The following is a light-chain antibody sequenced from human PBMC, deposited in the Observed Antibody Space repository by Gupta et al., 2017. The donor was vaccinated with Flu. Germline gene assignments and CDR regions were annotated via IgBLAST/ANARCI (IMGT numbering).Light chain of an antibody. CDR2: DVT. J-gene: IGLJ3*02. CDR3: CSYATTYTWV. Sequence: TFSDAGAYNYVSWYQQHPGKAPKLMISDVTKRPSGVPERFSGSKSGNTASLTISGLQAVDEADYYCCSYATTYTWVFGGGTKLTVL. V-gene: IGLV2-11*03. CDR1: FSDAGAYNY.